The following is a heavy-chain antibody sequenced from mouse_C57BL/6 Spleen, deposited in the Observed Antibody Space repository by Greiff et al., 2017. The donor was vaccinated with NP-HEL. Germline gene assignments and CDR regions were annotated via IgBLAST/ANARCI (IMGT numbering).Heavy chain of an antibody. V-gene: IGHV1-50*01. D-gene: IGHD1-1*01. CDR3: ARSITTVVATPG. J-gene: IGHJ1*03. CDR2: IDPSDSYT. CDR1: GYTFTSYW. Sequence: VQLQQPGAELVKPGASVKLSCKASGYTFTSYWMQWVKQRPGQGLEWIGEIDPSDSYTNYNQKFKGKATLTVDTSSSTAYMQLSSLTSEDSAVYYCARSITTVVATPGWGTGTTVTVSS.